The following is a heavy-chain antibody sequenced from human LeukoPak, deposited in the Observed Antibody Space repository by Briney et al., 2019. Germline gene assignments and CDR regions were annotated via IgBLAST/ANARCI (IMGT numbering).Heavy chain of an antibody. CDR1: GASINNNY. CDR2: IYSNGNT. J-gene: IGHJ2*01. D-gene: IGHD1-14*01. Sequence: PSETLSLTYAVSGASINNNYWTWVRQPPGKGLEWIGYIYSNGNTNYNPSLKGRVTMSIETSKNQFSLQLPSVTAADTAVYYCASGTFDGPLYGTYWCFHVWGRGTLVTVSS. CDR3: ASGTFDGPLYGTYWCFHV. V-gene: IGHV4-59*01.